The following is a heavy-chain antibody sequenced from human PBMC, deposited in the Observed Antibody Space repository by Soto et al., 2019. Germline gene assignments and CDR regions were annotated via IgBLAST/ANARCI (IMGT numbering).Heavy chain of an antibody. CDR3: ARGGLYNWNYRNYYYGMDV. D-gene: IGHD1-7*01. J-gene: IGHJ6*02. CDR1: GGSFSGYY. CDR2: VNHSGST. Sequence: SETLSLTCAVYGGSFSGYYWPWIRQPPGKGLEWIGEVNHSGSTNYNPSLKSRVTISVDTSKNQFSLKLSSVPAADTAVYYCARGGLYNWNYRNYYYGMDVWGQGTTVT. V-gene: IGHV4-34*01.